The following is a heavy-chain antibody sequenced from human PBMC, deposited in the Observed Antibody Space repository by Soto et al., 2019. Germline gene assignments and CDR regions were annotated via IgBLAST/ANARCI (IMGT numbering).Heavy chain of an antibody. V-gene: IGHV5-51*01. CDR3: ARAGHGLRYFDWSGVGYGMDV. CDR2: IYPGDSDT. J-gene: IGHJ6*02. CDR1: GYKVSTWHNFTSYW. D-gene: IGHD3-9*01. Sequence: PGESLKISCMGSGYKVSTWHNFTSYWIAWVRQMPGEGLEWMGIIYPGDSDTRYSPSFQGQVTISADKSINSVYLQWSSLKASDTATYYCARAGHGLRYFDWSGVGYGMDVWGQGTTVTVSS.